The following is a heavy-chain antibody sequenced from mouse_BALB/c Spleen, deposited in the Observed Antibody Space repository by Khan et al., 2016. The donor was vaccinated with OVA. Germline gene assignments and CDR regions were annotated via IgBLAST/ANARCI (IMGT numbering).Heavy chain of an antibody. Sequence: QIQLVQSGAELAKPGASVKMSCKASGYTFPNYWMHWVKQGPGQGLEWIGYINPSTDYTEYNQRFKDKATLTADKSSSTAYMQLSSLTSEDSAVYYCTRWGYSYGSTFVYWGQRTTLTVSS. V-gene: IGHV1-7*01. CDR1: GYTFPNYW. D-gene: IGHD1-1*01. CDR2: INPSTDYT. J-gene: IGHJ2*01. CDR3: TRWGYSYGSTFVY.